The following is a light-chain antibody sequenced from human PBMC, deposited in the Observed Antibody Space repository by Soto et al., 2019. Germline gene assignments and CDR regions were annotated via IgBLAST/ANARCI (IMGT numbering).Light chain of an antibody. V-gene: IGLV3-27*01. Sequence: SYELTQPSSVSVSPGQTARITCSGDVLAKKICSVVPAEARPGPCAGDYKDSERPSGIPERFSGSSSGTTVTLTISGAQVEDEADYYCYSAADNKRVFGGGTKLTVL. CDR2: KDS. CDR3: YSAADNKRV. J-gene: IGLJ3*02. CDR1: VLAKKI.